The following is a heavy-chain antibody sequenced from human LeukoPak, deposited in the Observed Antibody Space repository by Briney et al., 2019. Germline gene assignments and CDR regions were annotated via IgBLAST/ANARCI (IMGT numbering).Heavy chain of an antibody. D-gene: IGHD4-17*01. V-gene: IGHV4-4*07. Sequence: SETLSLTCTVSGGSISIYYWSWIRQPAGKGLEWIGRIYTSGSTNYTPSLKSRATMSVDTSKNQFSLKLSSVTAADTAVCYCARWTTVTRAFDYWGQGTLVSVSS. CDR3: ARWTTVTRAFDY. CDR1: GGSISIYY. J-gene: IGHJ4*02. CDR2: IYTSGST.